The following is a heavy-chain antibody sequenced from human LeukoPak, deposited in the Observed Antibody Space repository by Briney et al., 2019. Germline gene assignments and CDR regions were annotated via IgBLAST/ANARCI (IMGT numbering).Heavy chain of an antibody. V-gene: IGHV1-18*01. Sequence: ASVTVSCKASGYTFTSFGISWVRQAPGQGLEWMGWISAYNGNTIYAQMLQGRVTMTTDTSTSTAYMELRSLRSDDTAVYYCARDLSSSYYYVFDYWGQGTLVTVSS. CDR3: ARDLSSSYYYVFDY. CDR1: GYTFTSFG. CDR2: ISAYNGNT. D-gene: IGHD3-22*01. J-gene: IGHJ4*02.